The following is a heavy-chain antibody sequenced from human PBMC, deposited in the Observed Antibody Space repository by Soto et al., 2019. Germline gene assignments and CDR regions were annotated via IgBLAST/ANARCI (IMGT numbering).Heavy chain of an antibody. D-gene: IGHD5-18*01. Sequence: SETLSLTCTVSGGAISSGDYYWSWIRQPPGKGLEWIGYIYYSGSTYYNPSLKSRVTISVDTSKNQFSLKLSSVTAADTAVYYCARDTAMAAFDYWGQGTLVTVSS. CDR1: GGAISSGDYY. CDR2: IYYSGST. V-gene: IGHV4-30-4*01. CDR3: ARDTAMAAFDY. J-gene: IGHJ4*02.